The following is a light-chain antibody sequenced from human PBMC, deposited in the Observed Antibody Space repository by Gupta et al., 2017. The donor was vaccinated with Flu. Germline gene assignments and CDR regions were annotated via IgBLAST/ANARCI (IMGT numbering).Light chain of an antibody. CDR2: EVS. CDR3: SSYTSCRTLCV. J-gene: IGLJ1*01. Sequence: SSDVGGSNYVSWYQQHPGKAPTLMIYEVSHRPSWVSNRFSGSQSGNTASLTISGLQSEYESAYSCSSYTSCRTLCVFGTGTKVTVL. CDR1: SSDVGGSNY. V-gene: IGLV2-14*01.